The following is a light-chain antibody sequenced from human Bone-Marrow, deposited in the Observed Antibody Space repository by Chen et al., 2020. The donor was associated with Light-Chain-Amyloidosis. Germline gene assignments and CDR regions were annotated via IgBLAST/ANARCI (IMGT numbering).Light chain of an antibody. J-gene: IGLJ1*01. V-gene: IGLV2-14*03. CDR3: SSYTASSFYV. CDR2: DVS. CDR1: STDVGGYNY. Sequence: QYPRTQPACVLGYPGQTITTSCPGPSTDVGGYNYVSWYQQHPGKAPKLMIYDVSTRPSGVSSRFSGSKSGNTASLTISGLQAEDEADYYCSSYTASSFYVFGTATTVTVL.